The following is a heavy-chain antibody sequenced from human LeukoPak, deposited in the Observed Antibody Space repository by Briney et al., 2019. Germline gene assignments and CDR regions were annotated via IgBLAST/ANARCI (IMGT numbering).Heavy chain of an antibody. V-gene: IGHV4-34*01. D-gene: IGHD6-13*01. J-gene: IGHJ4*02. CDR1: GGSFSGYY. CDR2: INHSGST. CDR3: ARGRRGIAAAGTTTPEY. Sequence: SETLSLTCAVYGGSFSGYYRSWIRQPPGKGLEWIGEINHSGSTNYNPSLTSRVTISVDTSKNQFSLKLSSVTAADTAVYYCARGRRGIAAAGTTTPEYWGQGTLVTVSS.